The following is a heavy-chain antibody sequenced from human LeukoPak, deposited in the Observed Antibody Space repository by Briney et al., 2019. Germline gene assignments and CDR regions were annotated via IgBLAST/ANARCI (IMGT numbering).Heavy chain of an antibody. J-gene: IGHJ2*01. CDR1: GGSISSSNW. Sequence: SGTLSLTCAVSGGSISSSNWWSWVRQPPGKGLEWIGEIYHSGSTNYNPSLKSRVTISVDKSKNQFSLKLSSVTAADTAVYYCARDSGSGRFLGYWYFDLWGRGTLVTVSS. V-gene: IGHV4-4*02. CDR3: ARDSGSGRFLGYWYFDL. CDR2: IYHSGST. D-gene: IGHD3-10*01.